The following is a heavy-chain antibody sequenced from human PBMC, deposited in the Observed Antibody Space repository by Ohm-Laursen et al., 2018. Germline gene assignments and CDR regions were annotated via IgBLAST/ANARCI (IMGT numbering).Heavy chain of an antibody. CDR2: INHSRST. Sequence: SETLSLTCAVYGGSFSGYYWNWIRQPPGKGLEWIGEINHSRSTKYNSSFKSRVTISVDTSKNQFSLKLSSVTAADTAVYYCARGFSGWWSRIDYWGQGILVTVSS. J-gene: IGHJ4*02. CDR3: ARGFSGWWSRIDY. CDR1: GGSFSGYY. D-gene: IGHD6-19*01. V-gene: IGHV4-34*01.